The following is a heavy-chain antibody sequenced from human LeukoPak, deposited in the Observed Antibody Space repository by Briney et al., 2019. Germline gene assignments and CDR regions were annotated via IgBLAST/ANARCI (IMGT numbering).Heavy chain of an antibody. CDR1: GFTFSSYA. J-gene: IGHJ4*02. D-gene: IGHD2/OR15-2a*01. CDR3: AKERSFGTWLGDY. V-gene: IGHV3-23*01. Sequence: GGSLRLSCAASGFTFSSYAMTWVRQAPEKGLEWVSAISGSDAGTYYADSVKGRFTISRDNSKNTLYLQMNSLRAEDTAIYCCAKERSFGTWLGDYWGQGTLVTVSS. CDR2: ISGSDAGT.